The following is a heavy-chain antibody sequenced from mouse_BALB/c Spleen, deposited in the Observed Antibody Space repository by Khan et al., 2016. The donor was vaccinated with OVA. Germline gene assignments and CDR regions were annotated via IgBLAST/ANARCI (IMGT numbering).Heavy chain of an antibody. CDR3: GRDGAYHRNDGWFAY. V-gene: IGHV1-4*01. CDR1: GYTFTSYT. CDR2: INPSNGYT. D-gene: IGHD2-14*01. J-gene: IGHJ3*01. Sequence: VKLQESGAELARPGASVKMSCKASGYTFTSYTIHWIKLRPGQDLEWIGYINPSNGYTNYNQKFKDKATLTADKSSTTAYMQLSSLTSDDSAVYYCGRDGAYHRNDGWFAYWGQGTLVTVSA.